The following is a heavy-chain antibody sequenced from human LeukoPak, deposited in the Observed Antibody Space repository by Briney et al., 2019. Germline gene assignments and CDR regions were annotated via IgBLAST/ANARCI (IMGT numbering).Heavy chain of an antibody. CDR3: AKDPFSYSWSFLITAYFQH. CDR2: ISSSSSYI. V-gene: IGHV3-21*01. J-gene: IGHJ1*01. Sequence: GGSLRLSCAASGFTFSSYSMNWVRQAPGKGLEWVSSISSSSSYIYYADSVKGRFTISRDNAKNSLYLQMNSLRAEDTAVYYCAKDPFSYSWSFLITAYFQHWGQGTLVTVSS. D-gene: IGHD5-18*01. CDR1: GFTFSSYS.